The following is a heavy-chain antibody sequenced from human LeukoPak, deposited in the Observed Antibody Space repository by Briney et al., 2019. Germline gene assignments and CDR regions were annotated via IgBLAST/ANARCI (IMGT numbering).Heavy chain of an antibody. V-gene: IGHV3-21*01. CDR1: GFTFSTYS. CDR3: ARKAVGYRATLPYYFDY. J-gene: IGHJ4*02. CDR2: ISSSSYI. Sequence: PGGSLRLSCAASGFTFSTYSMNWVRQAPGKGLEWVSSISSSSYIYYADSVKGQFTISRDNAKNSLYLQMNSLRAEDTAVYYCARKAVGYRATLPYYFDYWGQGTLVTVSS. D-gene: IGHD1-26*01.